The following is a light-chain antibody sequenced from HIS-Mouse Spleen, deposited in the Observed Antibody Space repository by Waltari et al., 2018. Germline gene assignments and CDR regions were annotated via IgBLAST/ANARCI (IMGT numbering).Light chain of an antibody. Sequence: QSVLTQPPSASGTPGQRVPISCSGSSSNIGSNSVNWYQQLPGTAPKLLIYRNNQRPSGVPDRFSGSKSGTSASLAISGLRSEDEADYYCAAWDDSLSGPVFGGGTKLTVL. CDR2: RNN. J-gene: IGLJ3*02. CDR3: AAWDDSLSGPV. CDR1: SSNIGSNS. V-gene: IGLV1-47*01.